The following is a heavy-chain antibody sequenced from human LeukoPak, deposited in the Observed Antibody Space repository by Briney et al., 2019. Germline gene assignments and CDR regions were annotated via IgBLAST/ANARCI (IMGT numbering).Heavy chain of an antibody. CDR1: GFTFSSYW. V-gene: IGHV3-74*01. CDR3: ARDRVRHGWLHPACDY. Sequence: GGSLRLSCAASGFTFSSYWMHWVRHPPGKGLVWVSRINSDGSSTSYADSVKGRFTISRDNAKNSLYLQMNSLRAEDTAVYYCARDRVRHGWLHPACDYWGQGTLVTVSS. D-gene: IGHD5-24*01. CDR2: INSDGSST. J-gene: IGHJ4*02.